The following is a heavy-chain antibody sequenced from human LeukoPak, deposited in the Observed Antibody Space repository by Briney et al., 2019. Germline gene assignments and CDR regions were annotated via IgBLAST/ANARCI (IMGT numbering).Heavy chain of an antibody. Sequence: GGSLRLSCAASGFTFSNYAMTWVRQAPGKGLEWVSGISGSGVSTYYADSVKGRFTISRENSRNTLYLQMNSLRVEDTAVYYCARDRDYYDSSSLDYWGQGTLVTVSS. CDR1: GFTFSNYA. J-gene: IGHJ4*02. D-gene: IGHD3-22*01. V-gene: IGHV3-23*01. CDR3: ARDRDYYDSSSLDY. CDR2: ISGSGVST.